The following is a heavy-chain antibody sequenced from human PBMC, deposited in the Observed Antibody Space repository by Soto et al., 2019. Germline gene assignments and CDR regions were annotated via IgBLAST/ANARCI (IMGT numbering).Heavy chain of an antibody. CDR2: IKQDESEK. CDR1: GLTFTDYW. V-gene: IGHV3-7*03. D-gene: IGHD4-17*01. CDR3: AKDPATGARSNVP. J-gene: IGHJ5*02. Sequence: GGSLRLSCVTYGLTFTDYWMSWVRQAPGKGLEWVANIKQDESEKNYLDSVKGRFTISRDNAKNSLYLQMNSLRAEDTAVYYCAKDPATGARSNVPWGQGTLVTVSS.